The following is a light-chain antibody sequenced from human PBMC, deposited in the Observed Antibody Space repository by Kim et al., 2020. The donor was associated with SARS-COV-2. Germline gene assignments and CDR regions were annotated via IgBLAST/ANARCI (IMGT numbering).Light chain of an antibody. CDR1: SSNIGNNY. CDR3: GTWDSSLGAYV. J-gene: IGLJ1*01. CDR2: DNN. V-gene: IGLV1-51*01. Sequence: QSVLTQPPSVSAAPGQKVNISCSGSSSNIGNNYVSWYQQLPGTAPKLLIYDNNKRPSGIPDRFSGSKSGTSATLGITGLQTGDEADYYCGTWDSSLGAYVFGTGTKVTVL.